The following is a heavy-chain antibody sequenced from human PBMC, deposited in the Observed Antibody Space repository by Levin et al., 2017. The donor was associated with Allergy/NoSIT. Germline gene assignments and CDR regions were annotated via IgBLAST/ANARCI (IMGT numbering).Heavy chain of an antibody. CDR1: GGSISSTNW. D-gene: IGHD3-10*01. Sequence: KASETLSLTCAVSGGSISSTNWWTWVRQPPGKGLEWIGEIYHSGSINYNPSLKTRVTMSVDKSKNQFSLRLSSVTAADTAVYYCARDFNSRGNFDPWGQGTLVTVSS. CDR2: IYHSGSI. V-gene: IGHV4-4*02. J-gene: IGHJ5*02. CDR3: ARDFNSRGNFDP.